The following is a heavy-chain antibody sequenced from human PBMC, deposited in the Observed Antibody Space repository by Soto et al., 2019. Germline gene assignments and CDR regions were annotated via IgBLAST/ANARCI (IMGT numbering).Heavy chain of an antibody. V-gene: IGHV3-74*01. D-gene: IGHD2-15*01. J-gene: IGHJ4*01. CDR3: VRTYLVVAAATREDY. CDR1: GFTFSSYW. CDR2: INSDGSST. Sequence: EVQLVESGGGLVQPGGSLRLSCAASGFTFSSYWMHWVRQAPGKGLVWVSRINSDGSSTSYADSVKGRFTISRDNAKITLYLHKTSLSAADTAVYYCVRTYLVVAAATREDYWGHGTLVTVSS.